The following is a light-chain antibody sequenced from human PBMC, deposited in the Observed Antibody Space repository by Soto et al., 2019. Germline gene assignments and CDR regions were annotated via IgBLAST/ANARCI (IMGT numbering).Light chain of an antibody. CDR2: GAF. Sequence: EIVMTQSPATLSVSPGERATLSCRASQSVGSNLAWYQQKSGQAPRLLLYGAFTRATGIPARFSGSGSGTDFTLTISSLQSEDFAVYYCQQYNNWPLTFGPGTKVDIK. CDR1: QSVGSN. J-gene: IGKJ3*01. CDR3: QQYNNWPLT. V-gene: IGKV3-15*01.